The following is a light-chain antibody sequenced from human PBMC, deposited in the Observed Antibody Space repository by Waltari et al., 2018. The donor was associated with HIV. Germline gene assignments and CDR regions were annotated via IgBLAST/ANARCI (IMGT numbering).Light chain of an antibody. CDR1: CRAVGRYNY. CDR2: HVS. Sequence: SALTQPASVSGSPGQSIPISCTGPCRAVGRYNYVSCYQQHPGKAPKLMIYHVSNRPSGVSNRFSGSKSGNTASLTISGLQAEDEADYYCTSYTSSNTLVIFGGGTKLTVL. V-gene: IGLV2-14*03. CDR3: TSYTSSNTLVI. J-gene: IGLJ2*01.